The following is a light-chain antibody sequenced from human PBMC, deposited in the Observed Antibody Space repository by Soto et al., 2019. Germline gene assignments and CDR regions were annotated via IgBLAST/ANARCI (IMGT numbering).Light chain of an antibody. CDR2: DAS. CDR1: QSISSW. V-gene: IGKV1-5*01. Sequence: DIPLTRSPSNLFASVGDRVTITCRVSQSISSWLAWYQQKPGKAPKLLIYDASNLESGVPSRFSGSGSGTEFTLTISSLQPDDVASYYCQQYNAFWTFGQGTKVDIK. CDR3: QQYNAFWT. J-gene: IGKJ1*01.